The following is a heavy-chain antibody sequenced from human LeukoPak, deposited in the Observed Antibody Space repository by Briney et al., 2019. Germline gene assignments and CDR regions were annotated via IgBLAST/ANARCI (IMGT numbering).Heavy chain of an antibody. CDR3: AKDGGFWSDYSYFDY. CDR1: GFTFSSYA. Sequence: GGSLRLSCAASGFTFSSYAMGWVRQAPGGGLEWVSAISGSGASTYYADSVKGRFTISRDNSKNTLYLQMNSLRAEDTAVYFCAKDGGFWSDYSYFDYWGQGTQVTVSS. J-gene: IGHJ4*02. CDR2: ISGSGAST. D-gene: IGHD3-3*01. V-gene: IGHV3-23*01.